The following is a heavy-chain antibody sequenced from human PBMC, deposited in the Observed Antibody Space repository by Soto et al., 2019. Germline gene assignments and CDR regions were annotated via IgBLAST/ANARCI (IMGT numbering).Heavy chain of an antibody. Sequence: GGSLRLSCAASGFTVSSNYMSWVRQAPGKGLEWVSVIYSGGSTYYADSVKGRFTISRDNSKNTLYLQMNSLRAEDTAVYYCAKDQFWNFLLDDWGQGTRVTVSS. CDR1: GFTVSSNY. CDR2: IYSGGST. CDR3: AKDQFWNFLLDD. J-gene: IGHJ4*02. D-gene: IGHD1-7*01. V-gene: IGHV3-53*05.